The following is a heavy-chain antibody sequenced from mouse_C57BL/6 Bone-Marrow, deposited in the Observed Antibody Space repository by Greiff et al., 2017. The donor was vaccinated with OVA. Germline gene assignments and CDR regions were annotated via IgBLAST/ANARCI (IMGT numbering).Heavy chain of an antibody. V-gene: IGHV5-6*01. CDR1: GFTFSSYG. Sequence: EVHLVESGGDLVKPGGSLKLSCAASGFTFSSYGMSWVRQTPDQRLEWVATISSGGSDTYYTDNVKGRFTISRDNAKNTLYLKMGSLKSEDTAMYYCARQKGVVTYADYWGQGTTLTVSS. CDR2: ISSGGSDT. CDR3: ARQKGVVTYADY. D-gene: IGHD2-2*01. J-gene: IGHJ2*01.